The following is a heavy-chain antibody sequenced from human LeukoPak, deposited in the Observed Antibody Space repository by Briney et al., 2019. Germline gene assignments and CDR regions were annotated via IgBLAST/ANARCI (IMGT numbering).Heavy chain of an antibody. V-gene: IGHV4-59*12. CDR1: GGSISGYY. D-gene: IGHD2-15*01. Sequence: SETLSLTCTVSGGSISGYYWSWIRQPPGKGLEWIGYIYYSGSTNYNPSLKSRVTISVDTSKNQFSLNLNSVTAADTAVYYCARVLLYATNWYYAMDVWGQGTTVTVSS. CDR3: ARVLLYATNWYYAMDV. CDR2: IYYSGST. J-gene: IGHJ6*02.